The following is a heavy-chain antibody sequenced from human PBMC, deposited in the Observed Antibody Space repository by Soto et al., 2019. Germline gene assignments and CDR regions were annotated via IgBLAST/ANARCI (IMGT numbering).Heavy chain of an antibody. D-gene: IGHD3-10*01. Sequence: ASVKVSCKASGFTFTSSAMQWVRQARGQRLEWIGWIVVGSGNTNYAQKFQERVTITRDMSTSTAYMELSSLRSEDTAVYYCAALSGFGELSRGPSPTFDYWGQGTLVTVSS. V-gene: IGHV1-58*02. CDR3: AALSGFGELSRGPSPTFDY. J-gene: IGHJ4*02. CDR1: GFTFTSSA. CDR2: IVVGSGNT.